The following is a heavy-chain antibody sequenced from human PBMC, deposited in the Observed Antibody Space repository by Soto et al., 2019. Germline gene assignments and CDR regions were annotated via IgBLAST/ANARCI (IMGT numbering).Heavy chain of an antibody. V-gene: IGHV3-74*01. CDR1: GFTFSSAW. Sequence: GGSLRLSCAASGFTFSSAWMHWVRQAPGKGLVWVSHIESDGSVTSYADSVKGRFSISRDNAENTLYLQMNSLRAEDTAVYYCARDGSTETTNFHYAMDVWGQGTTVTVSS. CDR3: ARDGSTETTNFHYAMDV. J-gene: IGHJ6*02. D-gene: IGHD4-17*01. CDR2: IESDGSVT.